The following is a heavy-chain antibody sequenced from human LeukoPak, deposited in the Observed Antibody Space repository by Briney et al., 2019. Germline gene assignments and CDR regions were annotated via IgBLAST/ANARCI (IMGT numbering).Heavy chain of an antibody. J-gene: IGHJ4*02. D-gene: IGHD2-15*01. CDR3: AKSASYCSGGSCYLPAGY. V-gene: IGHV3-30-3*02. CDR2: TVYDGSNK. CDR1: GFTFTNYA. Sequence: PGGSMRLSCAASGFTFTNYAMHWVRQAPGKGLEWVAVTVYDGSNKYYADSVKGRFTISRDNSKNTLYLQMNSLRAEDTAVYYCAKSASYCSGGSCYLPAGYWGQGTLVTVSS.